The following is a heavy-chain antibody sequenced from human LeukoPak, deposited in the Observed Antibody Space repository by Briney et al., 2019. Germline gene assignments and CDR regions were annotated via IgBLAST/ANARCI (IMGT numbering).Heavy chain of an antibody. D-gene: IGHD4-11*01. CDR3: ARDRTTDPFDY. CDR1: GYTFTSYY. Sequence: ASVKVSCTASGYTFTSYYMHWVRQAPGQGLEWMGIINPSGGSTSYAQKFQGRVTMTRDTSTSTVYMELSSLRSEDTAVYYCARDRTTDPFDYWGQGTLVTVSS. J-gene: IGHJ4*02. CDR2: INPSGGST. V-gene: IGHV1-46*01.